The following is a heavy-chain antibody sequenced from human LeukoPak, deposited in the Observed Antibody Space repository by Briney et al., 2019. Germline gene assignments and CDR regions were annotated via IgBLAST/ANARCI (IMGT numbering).Heavy chain of an antibody. CDR2: ISRDSGDT. V-gene: IGHV3-23*01. CDR1: GFTFNNYG. Sequence: PGGSLRLSCAASGFTFNNYGMSWVRQAPGRGLEWVSAISRDSGDTFYADSVKGRFTISRDNSKNTVYLQMNSLRAEDTALYYCAKLGHTSGYYARHSDYWGQGTLVTVSS. CDR3: AKLGHTSGYYARHSDY. D-gene: IGHD3-22*01. J-gene: IGHJ4*02.